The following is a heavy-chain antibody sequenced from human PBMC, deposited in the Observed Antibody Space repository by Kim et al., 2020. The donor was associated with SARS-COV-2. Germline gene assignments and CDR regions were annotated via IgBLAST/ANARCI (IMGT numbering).Heavy chain of an antibody. CDR3: ARGQRDGSSYCEL. CDR1: GYTFTDYY. V-gene: IGHV1-2*02. J-gene: IGHJ4*02. D-gene: IGHD1-26*01. CDR2: IHPNSGDT. Sequence: ASVKVSCKASGYTFTDYYIHWVRQAPGQGLEWMGWIHPNSGDTDYAQKFRDRVTMTRDTSVTTTYMEMSTLRSDDTAVFYCARGQRDGSSYCELWGQGTLVTVSS.